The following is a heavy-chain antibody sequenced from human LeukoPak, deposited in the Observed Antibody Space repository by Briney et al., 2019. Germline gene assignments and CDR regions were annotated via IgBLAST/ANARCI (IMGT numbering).Heavy chain of an antibody. CDR1: GFTVSSNY. J-gene: IGHJ4*02. CDR3: AKDVSRYYDSSGYYYGYYFDY. D-gene: IGHD3-22*01. V-gene: IGHV3-23*01. CDR2: ISGSGGST. Sequence: GGSLRLSCAASGFTVSSNYMSWVRQAPGKGLEWVSAISGSGGSTYYADSVKGRFTISRDNSKNTLYLQMNSLRAEDTAVYYCAKDVSRYYDSSGYYYGYYFDYWGQGTLVTVSS.